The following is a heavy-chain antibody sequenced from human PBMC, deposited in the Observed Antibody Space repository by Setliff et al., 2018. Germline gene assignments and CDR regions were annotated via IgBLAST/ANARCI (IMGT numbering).Heavy chain of an antibody. Sequence: EASVKVSCKASGYRFSTYGISWVRQAPGQGLEWMAWVSDNNGNTNYAKSFQGRVTMNTDTSTSTAYMELGSLTSDDTAVYYCARDRKSSPEHYYFDYWGQGTLVTVSS. CDR1: GYRFSTYG. CDR2: VSDNNGNT. V-gene: IGHV1-18*01. CDR3: ARDRKSSPEHYYFDY. J-gene: IGHJ4*02.